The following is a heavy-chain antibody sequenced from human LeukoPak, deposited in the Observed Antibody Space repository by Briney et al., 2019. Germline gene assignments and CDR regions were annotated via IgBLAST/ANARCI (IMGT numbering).Heavy chain of an antibody. CDR3: ARGQGGSYYYYYYYMDV. D-gene: IGHD1-26*01. V-gene: IGHV4-34*01. J-gene: IGHJ6*03. Sequence: PSETLSLTCAVYGGSFSGCYWSWIRQPPGKGLEWIGEINHSGSTNYNPSLKSRVTISVDTSKNQFSLKLSSVTAADTAVYYCARGQGGSYYYYYYYMDVWGKGTTVTVSS. CDR2: INHSGST. CDR1: GGSFSGCY.